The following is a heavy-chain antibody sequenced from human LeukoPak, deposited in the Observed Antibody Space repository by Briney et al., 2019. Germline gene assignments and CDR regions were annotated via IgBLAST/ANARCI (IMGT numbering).Heavy chain of an antibody. CDR3: ARDCRGGSCYYFDY. CDR1: GFTFSSYG. J-gene: IGHJ4*02. D-gene: IGHD2-15*01. CDR2: IWYDGGSK. Sequence: PGRSLRLSCAASGFTFSSYGIHWVRQAPGKGLEWVAVIWYDGGSKYYADSVKGRFTISRDNSKNTLFLQMNSLRAEDTAVYYCARDCRGGSCYYFDYWGQGTLVTVSS. V-gene: IGHV3-33*01.